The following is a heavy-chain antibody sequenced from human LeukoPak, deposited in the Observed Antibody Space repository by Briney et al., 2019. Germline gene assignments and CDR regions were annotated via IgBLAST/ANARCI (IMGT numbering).Heavy chain of an antibody. J-gene: IGHJ6*02. CDR2: IYYSGST. CDR1: GGSISSGDYY. D-gene: IGHD4-4*01. V-gene: IGHV4-30-4*01. Sequence: SQTLSLTCTVSGGSISSGDYYWSWIRQPPGKGLEWIGYIYYSGSTYYNPSLKGRVTISVDTSKNQVSLKLTSVSAADTAVYYCARGKGYSAHLKTWYYFGMDVWGQGTTATIS. CDR3: ARGKGYSAHLKTWYYFGMDV.